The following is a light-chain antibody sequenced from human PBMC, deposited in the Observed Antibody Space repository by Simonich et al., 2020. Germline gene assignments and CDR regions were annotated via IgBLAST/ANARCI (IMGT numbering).Light chain of an antibody. CDR3: SSYAGSNNYVV. CDR1: SSDVGGYIY. V-gene: IGLV2-14*01. J-gene: IGLJ2*01. Sequence: QSALTQPASVSGSPGQSITISCTGTSSDVGGYIYVSWYQQHPGKAPKLMIYDVSNRPSGFSNRFSGSKSGKTASLTISGLQAEDEADYYCSSYAGSNNYVVFGGGTKLTVL. CDR2: DVS.